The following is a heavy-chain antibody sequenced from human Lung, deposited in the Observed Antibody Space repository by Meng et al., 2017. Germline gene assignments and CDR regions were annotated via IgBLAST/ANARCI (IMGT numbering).Heavy chain of an antibody. CDR2: IIPTFGTA. V-gene: IGHV1-69*01. J-gene: IGHJ4*02. CDR3: ARHVDTAMVYYFDY. D-gene: IGHD5-18*01. CDR1: GRTISSYA. Sequence: QVRLVQAGAEVKKPGASVKVSCKASGRTISSYAISWVLQAPGQGLEWMGGIIPTFGTANNAQKFHGRVTITADESTSTDYMELSSLRSEDTAVYYCARHVDTAMVYYFDYWGQGTLVTVSS.